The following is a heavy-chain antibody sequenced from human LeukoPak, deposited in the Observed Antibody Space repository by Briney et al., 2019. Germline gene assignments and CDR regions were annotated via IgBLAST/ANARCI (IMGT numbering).Heavy chain of an antibody. J-gene: IGHJ5*02. CDR2: FDPEDGET. CDR1: GYTLTELS. D-gene: IGHD2-2*01. CDR3: AKGLIRSSTGSGIA. Sequence: ASVKVSCKVSGYTLTELSMHWVRQAPGKGLEWMGGFDPEDGETIYAQKFQGRVTMTRTTAISTAYMELSSLRSEDTAVYYCAKGLIRSSTGSGIAWGQGTLVTVSS. V-gene: IGHV1-24*01.